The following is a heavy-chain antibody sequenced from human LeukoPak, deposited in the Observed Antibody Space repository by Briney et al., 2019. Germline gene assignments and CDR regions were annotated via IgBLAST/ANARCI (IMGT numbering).Heavy chain of an antibody. D-gene: IGHD1-1*01. Sequence: SVKVSCKASGGTFSSYAISWVRQATGQGLEWMGGIIPIFGTANYAQKFQGRVTITADESTSTAYMELSSLRSEDTAVYYCARDETGTYNWFDPWGQGTLVTVSS. J-gene: IGHJ5*02. CDR1: GGTFSSYA. CDR3: ARDETGTYNWFDP. V-gene: IGHV1-69*01. CDR2: IIPIFGTA.